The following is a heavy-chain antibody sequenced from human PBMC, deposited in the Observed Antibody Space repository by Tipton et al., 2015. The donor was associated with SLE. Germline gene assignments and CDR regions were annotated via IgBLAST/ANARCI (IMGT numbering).Heavy chain of an antibody. V-gene: IGHV4-4*09. CDR2: IYTSGST. CDR3: ARGDDYGGYAFDI. J-gene: IGHJ3*02. Sequence: TLSLTCTVSGGSISSYYWSWIRQPPGKGLEWIGYIYTSGSTNYNSSLKSRVTISMHTSKNQFSLRLSSVTAADTAVYYCARGDDYGGYAFDIWGQGTTVTVSS. D-gene: IGHD4-23*01. CDR1: GGSISSYY.